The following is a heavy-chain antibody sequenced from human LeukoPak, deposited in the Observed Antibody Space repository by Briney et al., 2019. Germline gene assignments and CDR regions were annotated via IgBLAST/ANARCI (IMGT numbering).Heavy chain of an antibody. CDR3: ARSRYYDFWSGYYFRPVDAFDI. J-gene: IGHJ3*02. V-gene: IGHV3-30*04. CDR1: GFTFSSYA. Sequence: PGGSLRLSCAASGFTFSSYAMHWVRQAPGKGLEWVAVISYDGSNKYYADSVKGRFTISRDNSKNTLYLQMNSLRAEDTAVYYCARSRYYDFWSGYYFRPVDAFDIWGQGTMVTVSS. D-gene: IGHD3-3*01. CDR2: ISYDGSNK.